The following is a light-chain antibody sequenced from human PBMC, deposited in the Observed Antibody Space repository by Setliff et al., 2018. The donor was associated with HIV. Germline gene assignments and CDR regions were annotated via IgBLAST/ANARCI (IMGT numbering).Light chain of an antibody. Sequence: QSALAQPASVSGSPGQSITISCTETSSDVGSYNLVSWYQQHPGKAPKLMIYDVSKRPSGVSNRFSGSKSGNTASLTISGLQAEDEADYYCSSYTSSSTPYVFGTGTKVTVL. CDR2: DVS. J-gene: IGLJ1*01. CDR1: SSDVGSYNL. CDR3: SSYTSSSTPYV. V-gene: IGLV2-14*02.